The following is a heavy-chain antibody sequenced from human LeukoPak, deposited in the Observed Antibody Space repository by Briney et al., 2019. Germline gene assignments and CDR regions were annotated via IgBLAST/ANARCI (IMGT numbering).Heavy chain of an antibody. D-gene: IGHD2-2*01. CDR1: GVSFSGYY. CDR3: ARWPQRRGWFDP. CDR2: INHSGST. J-gene: IGHJ5*02. Sequence: KPSETLSLTCAVYGVSFSGYYWSWIRQPPGKGLEWIGEINHSGSTNYNPSLKSRVTISVDTSKNQFSLKLSSVTAADTAVYYCARWPQRRGWFDPWGQGTLVTVSS. V-gene: IGHV4-34*01.